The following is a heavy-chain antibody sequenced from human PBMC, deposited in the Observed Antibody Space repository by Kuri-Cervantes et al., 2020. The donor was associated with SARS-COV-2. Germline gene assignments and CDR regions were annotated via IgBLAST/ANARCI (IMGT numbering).Heavy chain of an antibody. J-gene: IGHJ4*02. CDR2: IKQDGSEK. D-gene: IGHD3-22*01. CDR3: ARDYYDSSGYSSFDY. V-gene: IGHV3-7*05. Sequence: GGSPRVCCAASGFTFSSYWMSWVRQAPGKGLEWVANIKQDGSEKYYVDSVKGRFTISRDNAKNSLYLQMNSLRAEDTAVYYCARDYYDSSGYSSFDYWGQGTLVTVSS. CDR1: GFTFSSYW.